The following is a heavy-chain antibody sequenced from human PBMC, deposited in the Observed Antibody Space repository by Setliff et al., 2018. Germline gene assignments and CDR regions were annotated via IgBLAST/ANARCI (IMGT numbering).Heavy chain of an antibody. J-gene: IGHJ6*03. CDR2: ISAYTGKT. CDR1: GYTFISYG. CDR3: ARGPSPTVTPSRLIYFYHMDV. V-gene: IGHV1-18*01. Sequence: ASVKVSCKTSGYTFISYGLSWMRQAPGQGLEWMGWISAYTGKTDYAQKFQGRLTITADQSTTTVYMELSSLRFDDTALYYCARGPSPTVTPSRLIYFYHMDVWGTGTTVTVS. D-gene: IGHD4-17*01.